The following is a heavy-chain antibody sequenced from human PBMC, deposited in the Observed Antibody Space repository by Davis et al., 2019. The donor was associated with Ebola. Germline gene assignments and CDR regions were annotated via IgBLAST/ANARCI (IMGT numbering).Heavy chain of an antibody. Sequence: GESLKISCAASGFTFSSYGMHWVRQAPGKGLEWVAVIWYDGSNKYYADSVKGRFTISRDNSKNTLYLQMNSLRAEDTAVYYCARASNKGLCFDYWGQGTLVTVSS. V-gene: IGHV3-33*01. J-gene: IGHJ4*02. CDR1: GFTFSSYG. CDR3: ARASNKGLCFDY. CDR2: IWYDGSNK. D-gene: IGHD3-10*02.